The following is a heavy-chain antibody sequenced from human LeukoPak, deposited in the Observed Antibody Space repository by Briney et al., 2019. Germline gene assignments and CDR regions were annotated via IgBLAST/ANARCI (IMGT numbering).Heavy chain of an antibody. CDR2: ISSSSSYI. D-gene: IGHD2-21*02. J-gene: IGHJ5*02. CDR3: ARDQLSYCDGDCP. CDR1: GFTFSSYS. Sequence: GGSLRLSCAASGFTFSSYSMNWVRQAPGKGLEWVSSISSSSSYIYYADSVKGRFTISRDNRKNTVYLQMNSLRAEDTAVYYCARDQLSYCDGDCPWGQGTLVTVSS. V-gene: IGHV3-21*06.